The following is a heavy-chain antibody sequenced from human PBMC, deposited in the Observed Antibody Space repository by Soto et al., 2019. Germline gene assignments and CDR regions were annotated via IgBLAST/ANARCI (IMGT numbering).Heavy chain of an antibody. CDR3: ARVYDFWSGYYYPYGMDV. CDR1: GFTFSSYA. D-gene: IGHD3-3*01. Sequence: GGSLRLSCAASGFTFSSYAMHWVRQAPGKGLEWVAVISYDGSNKNYADSVKGRFTISRDNSKNTLYLQMNSLRAEDTAVYYCARVYDFWSGYYYPYGMDVWGQGTTVTVSS. V-gene: IGHV3-30-3*01. CDR2: ISYDGSNK. J-gene: IGHJ6*02.